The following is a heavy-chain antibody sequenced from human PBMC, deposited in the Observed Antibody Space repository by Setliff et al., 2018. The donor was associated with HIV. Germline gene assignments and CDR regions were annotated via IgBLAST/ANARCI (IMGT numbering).Heavy chain of an antibody. V-gene: IGHV3-15*01. CDR1: GFTFSYYG. Sequence: GGSLRLSCAASGFTFSYYGMHWVRQAPGKGLEWVGRVKSKADGGTIDYAAPVKGRFTISRDDSKNTLYLQMNSLTTDDTAVYFCVTGSQLPMDYWGQGTLVTVSS. CDR2: VKSKADGGTI. D-gene: IGHD1-26*01. J-gene: IGHJ4*02. CDR3: VTGSQLPMDY.